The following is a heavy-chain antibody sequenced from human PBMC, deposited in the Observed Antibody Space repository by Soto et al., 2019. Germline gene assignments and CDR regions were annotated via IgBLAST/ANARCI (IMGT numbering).Heavy chain of an antibody. CDR2: IFGGGTT. CDR1: GFAVNSDY. J-gene: IGHJ4*02. CDR3: VRTSSY. D-gene: IGHD2-2*01. Sequence: PGGSLRLSCAAGGFAVNSDYMSWVRQAPGKGLEWVSVIFGGGTTHYSDSVKGRFTISRDNSKNTVFLQMNSLRVEDTAVYFCVRTSSYWGQGTRVTVSS. V-gene: IGHV3-53*01.